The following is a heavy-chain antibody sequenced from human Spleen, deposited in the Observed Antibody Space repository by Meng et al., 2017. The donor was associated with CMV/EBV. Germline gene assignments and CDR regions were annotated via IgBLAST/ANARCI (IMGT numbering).Heavy chain of an antibody. J-gene: IGHJ3*02. Sequence: GESMKISCAASGLTISSHWLTWVRQAPGKGLEWVSIIYSGGSTYYADSVKGRFTISRDNSKNTVYLQMNSLRAEDTAVYCCARRKYDSGDYYHHAFDIWGQGTLVTVSS. V-gene: IGHV3-66*02. CDR2: IYSGGST. CDR1: GLTISSHW. D-gene: IGHD3-22*01. CDR3: ARRKYDSGDYYHHAFDI.